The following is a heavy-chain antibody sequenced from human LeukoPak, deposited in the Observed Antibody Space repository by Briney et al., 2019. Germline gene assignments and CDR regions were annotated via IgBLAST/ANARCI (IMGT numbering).Heavy chain of an antibody. V-gene: IGHV3-53*01. D-gene: IGHD2-15*01. CDR1: GFTVSSNY. CDR3: ARDPSLPYCSGGSCYSHYYYYGMDV. J-gene: IGHJ6*02. CDR2: ICSGGST. Sequence: GGSLRLSCAASGFTVSSNYMSWVRQAPGKGLEWVSGICSGGSTYYADSVKGRFTISRDNSKNTLYLQMNSLRAEDTAVYYCARDPSLPYCSGGSCYSHYYYYGMDVWGQGTTVTVSS.